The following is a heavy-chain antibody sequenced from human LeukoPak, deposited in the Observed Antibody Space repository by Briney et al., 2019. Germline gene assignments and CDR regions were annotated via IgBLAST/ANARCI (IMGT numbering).Heavy chain of an antibody. CDR1: GGSISSHY. J-gene: IGHJ3*02. V-gene: IGHV4-59*11. Sequence: SETLSLTCTVSGGSISSHYWTWIRQAPGKGLEWIGYIYDSGNTNYNPSLKSRVTIAVDTSKNQFSLKLSSVTAADTAVYYCARDNYDVLTGETRAFDIWGQGTTVTVSS. CDR3: ARDNYDVLTGETRAFDI. CDR2: IYDSGNT. D-gene: IGHD3-9*01.